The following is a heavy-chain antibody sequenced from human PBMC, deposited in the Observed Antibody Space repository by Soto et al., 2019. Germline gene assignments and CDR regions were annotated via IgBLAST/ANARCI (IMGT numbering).Heavy chain of an antibody. D-gene: IGHD6-13*01. CDR3: AKRYSSSWRTFDY. J-gene: IGHJ4*02. Sequence: GGSLRLSCAASGFTFGSYAMSWVRQAPGKGLEWVSAISGRDGSTYYADSVKGRFTISRDDSKNTLYLQVNSLRAEDTAVYYCAKRYSSSWRTFDYWGQGTQVTVSS. V-gene: IGHV3-23*01. CDR2: ISGRDGST. CDR1: GFTFGSYA.